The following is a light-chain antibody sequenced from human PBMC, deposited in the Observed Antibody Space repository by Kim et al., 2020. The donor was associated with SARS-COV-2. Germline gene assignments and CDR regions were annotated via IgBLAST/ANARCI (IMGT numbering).Light chain of an antibody. Sequence: QSALTQPRSVSGSPGQSVTISCTGTSSDVGGYNYVSWHQQHPGKAPKLMIYDVSKRPSGVPDRFSGSKSGNTASLTISGLQAEDEGDYHCCSYAGSYTWVFGGGTKLTVL. J-gene: IGLJ3*02. V-gene: IGLV2-11*01. CDR1: SSDVGGYNY. CDR2: DVS. CDR3: CSYAGSYTWV.